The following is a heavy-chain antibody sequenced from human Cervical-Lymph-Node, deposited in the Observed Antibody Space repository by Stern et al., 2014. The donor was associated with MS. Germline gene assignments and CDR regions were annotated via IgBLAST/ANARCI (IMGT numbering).Heavy chain of an antibody. CDR3: LSDYN. CDR1: GYRFTSYG. D-gene: IGHD5-24*01. Sequence: VQLVESGSELKKPGASVKVSCTGHGYRFTSYGMNWVRQAPGQGLEWMGRINTNTGNPPYAQDFTGRFVFSLDTSVSTAYLEITSLKAEDTAVYYCLSDYNWGQGTLVTVSS. CDR2: INTNTGNP. J-gene: IGHJ4*02. V-gene: IGHV7-4-1*02.